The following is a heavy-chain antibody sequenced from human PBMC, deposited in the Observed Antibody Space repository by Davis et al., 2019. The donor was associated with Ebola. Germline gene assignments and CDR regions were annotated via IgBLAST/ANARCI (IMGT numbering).Heavy chain of an antibody. D-gene: IGHD3-10*01. CDR3: ARDLVFRELLNYYYYGMDV. J-gene: IGHJ6*02. Sequence: GESLKISCAASGFSFNTYWMTWVRQAPGSGLEWVAIIRQDGSEKKYVDSVKGRFTISRDNAKNSLYLQMNSLRAEDTAVYYCARDLVFRELLNYYYYGMDVWGQGTTVTVSS. CDR2: IRQDGSEK. V-gene: IGHV3-7*03. CDR1: GFSFNTYW.